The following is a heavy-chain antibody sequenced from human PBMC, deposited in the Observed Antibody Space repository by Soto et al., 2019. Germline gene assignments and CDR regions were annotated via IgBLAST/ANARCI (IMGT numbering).Heavy chain of an antibody. Sequence: EVQLVESGGGLVKPGGSLRLSCAASGFTFTRYSMNWVRQAPGKRLEWVSSISSTTNYIYYGDSMKGRFTISRDNAKNSLYLEMNSLRAEDTAVYYCARESEELTSNFDYWGQGTLVTVSS. CDR2: ISSTTNYI. V-gene: IGHV3-21*06. D-gene: IGHD1-7*01. J-gene: IGHJ4*02. CDR1: GFTFTRYS. CDR3: ARESEELTSNFDY.